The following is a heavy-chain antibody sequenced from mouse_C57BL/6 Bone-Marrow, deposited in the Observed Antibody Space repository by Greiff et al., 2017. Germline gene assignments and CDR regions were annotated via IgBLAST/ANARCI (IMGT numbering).Heavy chain of an antibody. Sequence: VKLQQPGTELVKPGASVKLSCKASGYTFTSYWMHWVKQRPGQGLEWIGNINPSNGGTNYNEKFKSKATLTVDKSSSTAYMQLSSLTSEDSAVYYCARSYYGSSFYYYAMDYWGQGTSVTVSS. V-gene: IGHV1-53*01. D-gene: IGHD1-1*01. CDR3: ARSYYGSSFYYYAMDY. CDR2: INPSNGGT. CDR1: GYTFTSYW. J-gene: IGHJ4*01.